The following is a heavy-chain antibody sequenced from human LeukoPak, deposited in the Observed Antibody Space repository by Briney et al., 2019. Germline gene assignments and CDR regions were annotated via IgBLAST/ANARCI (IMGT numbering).Heavy chain of an antibody. D-gene: IGHD3-10*01. CDR2: INHSGST. CDR3: ARRPPYGSGYMDV. J-gene: IGHJ6*03. CDR1: GDSISSYY. V-gene: IGHV4-34*01. Sequence: SETLSLTCTVPGDSISSYYWSWIRQPPGKGLEWIGEINHSGSTNYNPSLKSRVTISVDTSKNQFSLKLSSVTAADTAVYYCARRPPYGSGYMDVWGKGTTVTISS.